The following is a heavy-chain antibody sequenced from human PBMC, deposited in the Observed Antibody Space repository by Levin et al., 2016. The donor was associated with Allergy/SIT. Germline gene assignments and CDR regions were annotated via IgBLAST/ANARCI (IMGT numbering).Heavy chain of an antibody. J-gene: IGHJ4*02. Sequence: GESLKISCATSGFTFSSYPMSWVRQVPGKGLVWVSRINMDGSTINYADSVKGRFTISRDNAKNTLYLQMNNLRAEDTAVYYCARAGSYRFDYWGQGTLVTVSS. V-gene: IGHV3-74*01. CDR3: ARAGSYRFDY. D-gene: IGHD2-2*02. CDR2: INMDGSTI. CDR1: GFTFSSYP.